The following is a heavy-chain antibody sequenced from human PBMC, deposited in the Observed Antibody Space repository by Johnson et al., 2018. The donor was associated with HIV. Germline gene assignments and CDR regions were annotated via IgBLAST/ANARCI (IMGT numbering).Heavy chain of an antibody. D-gene: IGHD4-17*01. Sequence: VQLVESGGGFVQPGGSLGLSCAASGFTFSTYAMTWVRQAPGKGLEWVSVISGRGDNTYYADSVKGRFTISRDNSKNTLYLQISSLRAEDTAIYYCATHLSDFDDTLTDDAFDIWGQGTVVTVSS. CDR3: ATHLSDFDDTLTDDAFDI. CDR2: ISGRGDNT. V-gene: IGHV3-23*04. J-gene: IGHJ3*02. CDR1: GFTFSTYA.